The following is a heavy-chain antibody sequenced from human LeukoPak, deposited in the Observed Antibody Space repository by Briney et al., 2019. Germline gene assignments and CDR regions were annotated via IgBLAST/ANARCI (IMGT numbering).Heavy chain of an antibody. CDR2: ISSIVSTI. CDR3: ARDGASTKYYSDSSGSIFERDY. V-gene: IGHV3-11*01. D-gene: IGHD3-22*01. J-gene: IGHJ4*02. Sequence: GGSLRLSCAASGFTFSDYYMSWIRQAPGRGLEWVSYISSIVSTIYYADSVKGRFTISRDNAKNSLYLQMNSLSAEDTAVYYCARDGASTKYYSDSSGSIFERDYWGQGTLVTVSS. CDR1: GFTFSDYY.